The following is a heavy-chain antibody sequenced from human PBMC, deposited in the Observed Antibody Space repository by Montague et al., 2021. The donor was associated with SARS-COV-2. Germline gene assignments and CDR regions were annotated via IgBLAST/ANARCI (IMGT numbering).Heavy chain of an antibody. CDR1: DVSLSSSTW. D-gene: IGHD3/OR15-3a*01. Sequence: SETLSLTCVVSDVSLSSSTWWSWVRQSPGKGLEWVGETYLSGFTHYNPXGKSRVTISLDDSRSQFSLRLTSATAADTAVYFCARGGLGNRGFDYWGQGALVTVSS. CDR3: ARGGLGNRGFDY. J-gene: IGHJ4*02. V-gene: IGHV4-4*02. CDR2: TYLSGFT.